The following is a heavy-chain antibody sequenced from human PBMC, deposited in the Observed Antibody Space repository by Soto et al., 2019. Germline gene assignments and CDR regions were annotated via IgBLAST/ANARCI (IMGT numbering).Heavy chain of an antibody. D-gene: IGHD6-19*01. Sequence: PADTLSLTGTVSGGSISSYYWSWIRQPPGKGLEWIGYIYYSGSTNYNPSLKSRVTISVDTSKNQFSLKLSSVTAADTAVYYCAISSGWYRVDYWGQGTLVTVSS. CDR2: IYYSGST. J-gene: IGHJ4*02. V-gene: IGHV4-59*08. CDR1: GGSISSYY. CDR3: AISSGWYRVDY.